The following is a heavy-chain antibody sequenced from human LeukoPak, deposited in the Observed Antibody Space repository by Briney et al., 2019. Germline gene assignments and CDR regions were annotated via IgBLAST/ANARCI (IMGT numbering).Heavy chain of an antibody. CDR1: GGSISSSNYY. CDR3: ARQPRGYYFDY. J-gene: IGHJ4*02. CDR2: VYYSGST. D-gene: IGHD3-10*01. Sequence: SETLSLTCTVSGGSISSSNYYWGWIRQPPGKGLECIGSVYYSGSTNYNPSLKSRVTISVDTSKNQFSLRLSSVTAADTAVYYCARQPRGYYFDYWGQGTLVTVSS. V-gene: IGHV4-39*01.